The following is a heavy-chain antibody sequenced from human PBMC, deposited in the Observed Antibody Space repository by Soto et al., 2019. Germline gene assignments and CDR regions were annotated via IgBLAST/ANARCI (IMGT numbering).Heavy chain of an antibody. D-gene: IGHD3-3*01. CDR2: INHSGST. Sequence: SETLSLTCAVYGGSFSGYYWSWIRQPPGKGLEWIGEINHSGSTNYNPSLKSRVTISVDTSKNQFSLKLSSVTAADTAVYYCARGWGITIFGVVMHWFDPWGQGALVTVSS. J-gene: IGHJ5*02. V-gene: IGHV4-34*01. CDR3: ARGWGITIFGVVMHWFDP. CDR1: GGSFSGYY.